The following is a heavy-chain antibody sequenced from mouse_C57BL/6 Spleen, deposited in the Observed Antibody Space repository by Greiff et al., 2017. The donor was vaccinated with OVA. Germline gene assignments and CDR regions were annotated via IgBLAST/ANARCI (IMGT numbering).Heavy chain of an antibody. Sequence: QVQLQQPGAELVMPGASVKLSCKASGYTFTSYWMHWVKQRPGQGLEWIGEIDPSDSYTNYNQKFKGKATLTVDKSSSTAYMQLSSLTSEDSAVYYWARWSSGLDDWGQGTTLTVSS. CDR2: IDPSDSYT. J-gene: IGHJ2*01. V-gene: IGHV1-69*01. D-gene: IGHD3-2*02. CDR1: GYTFTSYW. CDR3: ARWSSGLDD.